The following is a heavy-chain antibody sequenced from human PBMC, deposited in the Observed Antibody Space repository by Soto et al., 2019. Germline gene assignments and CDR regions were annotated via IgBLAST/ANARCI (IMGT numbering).Heavy chain of an antibody. V-gene: IGHV3-21*01. CDR2: ISSSSSYI. CDR1: GFTFSSYS. CDR3: ERVSSGYDAFDI. Sequence: EVQLVESGGGLVKPGGSLRLSCAASGFTFSSYSMNWVRQAPGKGLEWVSSISSSSSYIYYADSVKGRFTISRDNAKNSRYLQMTSLRAEDTAVYYCERVSSGYDAFDIWGQGTMVTVSS. D-gene: IGHD3-22*01. J-gene: IGHJ3*02.